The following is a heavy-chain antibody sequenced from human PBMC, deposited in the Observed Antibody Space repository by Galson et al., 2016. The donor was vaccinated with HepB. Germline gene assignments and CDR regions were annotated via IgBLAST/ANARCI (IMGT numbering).Heavy chain of an antibody. CDR1: GFIFESYW. Sequence: SLRLSCAASGFIFESYWMAWVRQTPGKGLEWVANIRGDGIEKYHVDSVKGRFTVSRDNAKKSVFLQMNNLRVDDTAVYYCARVRGREPKWVHPGDYWGQGTLVTVSS. CDR3: ARVRGREPKWVHPGDY. J-gene: IGHJ4*02. CDR2: IRGDGIEK. V-gene: IGHV3-7*03. D-gene: IGHD1-1*01.